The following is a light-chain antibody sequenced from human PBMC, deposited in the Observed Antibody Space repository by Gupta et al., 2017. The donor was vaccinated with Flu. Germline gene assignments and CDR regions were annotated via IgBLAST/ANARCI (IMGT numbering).Light chain of an antibody. V-gene: IGKV1D-12*01. CDR1: QGIYTW. CDR3: QQANSFPFT. Sequence: DIQMTQSPSSVSASIGDRVTITCRASQGIYTWLAWYQQKPGKAPKLLIYAAPSLQGGVPSRFSGSGSGTDFILTISSLQPEDFATYYCQQANSFPFTFGHGTQVH. J-gene: IGKJ3*01. CDR2: AAP.